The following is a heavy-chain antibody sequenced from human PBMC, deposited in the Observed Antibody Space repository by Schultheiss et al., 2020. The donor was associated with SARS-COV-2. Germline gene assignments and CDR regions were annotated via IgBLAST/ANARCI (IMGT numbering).Heavy chain of an antibody. V-gene: IGHV2-70*11. CDR1: GGSISSYYW. J-gene: IGHJ4*02. CDR3: ARTGYDYVWGSYRSSGYFDY. D-gene: IGHD3-16*02. Sequence: TLSLTCTVSGGSISSYYWSWIRQPPGKALEWLARIDWDDDKYYSTSLKTRLTISKDTSKNQVVLTMTNMDPVDTATYYCARTGYDYVWGSYRSSGYFDYWGQGTLVTVSS. CDR2: IDWDDDK.